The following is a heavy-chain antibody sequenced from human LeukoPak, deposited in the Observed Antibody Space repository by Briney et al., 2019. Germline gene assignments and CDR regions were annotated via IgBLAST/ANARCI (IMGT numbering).Heavy chain of an antibody. J-gene: IGHJ6*03. Sequence: GGSLRLSCAASGFTFSSYWMSWVRQAPGKGLEWVANIKQDGSEKYYVDSVKGRFTISRDNAKNSLYLQMNSLRAEDTAVYYCAREARGYDYSYYYYMDVWGKGTTVTVSS. D-gene: IGHD5-12*01. V-gene: IGHV3-7*01. CDR3: AREARGYDYSYYYYMDV. CDR2: IKQDGSEK. CDR1: GFTFSSYW.